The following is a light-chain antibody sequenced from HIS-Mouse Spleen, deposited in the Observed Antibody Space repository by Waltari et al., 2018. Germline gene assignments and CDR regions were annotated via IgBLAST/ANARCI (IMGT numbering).Light chain of an antibody. CDR2: EGS. CDR1: SSDVGSYNL. V-gene: IGLV2-23*01. Sequence: QSALTQPASVSGSPGQSITISCTGTSSDVGSYNLVSWYQQHPGKAPKLMIYEGSNRPPGFSNRFSGSKAVNTASLTISGLQAEDEADYYCCSYAGSSTWVFGGGTKLTVL. CDR3: CSYAGSSTWV. J-gene: IGLJ3*02.